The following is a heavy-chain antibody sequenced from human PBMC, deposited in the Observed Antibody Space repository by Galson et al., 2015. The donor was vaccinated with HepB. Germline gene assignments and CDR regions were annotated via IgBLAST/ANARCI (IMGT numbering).Heavy chain of an antibody. CDR2: ISTHDGNT. J-gene: IGHJ4*02. V-gene: IGHV1-18*01. Sequence: SVKVSCKASGYTFSMYGFSWVRQAPGEGLEWMGWISTHDGNTNTAQRFQGRVTLTTDTTTTTAYMELRSLTYDDTAVYYCARDPVRYQMRPTFSDHWGQGTLVTVSS. CDR1: GYTFSMYG. D-gene: IGHD2-2*01. CDR3: ARDPVRYQMRPTFSDH.